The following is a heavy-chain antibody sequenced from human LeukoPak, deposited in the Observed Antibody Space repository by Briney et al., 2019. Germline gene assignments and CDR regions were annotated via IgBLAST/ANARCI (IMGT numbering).Heavy chain of an antibody. Sequence: PSETLSLTCTVSGGSISSYYWSWIRQPPGKGLEWIGYIYYSGSTNYNPSLKSRVTISVDTSKNQFSLKLSSVTAADTAVYYCARGLLNSGLHPFDYRGQGTLVTVSS. V-gene: IGHV4-59*01. CDR2: IYYSGST. CDR3: ARGLLNSGLHPFDY. D-gene: IGHD5-12*01. CDR1: GGSISSYY. J-gene: IGHJ4*02.